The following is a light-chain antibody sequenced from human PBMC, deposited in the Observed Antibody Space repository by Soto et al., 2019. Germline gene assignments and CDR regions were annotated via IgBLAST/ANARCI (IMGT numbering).Light chain of an antibody. CDR3: HQYHSDPQT. J-gene: IGKJ1*01. CDR1: QSVLYSPNTKNY. CDR2: WAS. Sequence: DIVMTQSPDSLAVSLGERATINCKSSQSVLYSPNTKNYLAWYQQKPGQPPKLLVYWASTRESGVPDRFSGSGSGTDFTLTISSLQAEDAAVYYCHQYHSDPQTFGQGTKVEIK. V-gene: IGKV4-1*01.